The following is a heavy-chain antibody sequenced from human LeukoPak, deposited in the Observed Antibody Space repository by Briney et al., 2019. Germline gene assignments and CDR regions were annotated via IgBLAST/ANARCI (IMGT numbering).Heavy chain of an antibody. J-gene: IGHJ4*02. D-gene: IGHD3-3*01. V-gene: IGHV5-51*01. CDR2: IYPGDSDT. Sequence: GASLKISCKGSGSRFTSYWIGWVRQMPGKGLEWMGIIYPGDSDTRYNPSFQGQVTISADKSISTAYLQWSSLKASDTAMYYCARHLGDFWNGYPGECYFDYWGQGTLVTVSS. CDR1: GSRFTSYW. CDR3: ARHLGDFWNGYPGECYFDY.